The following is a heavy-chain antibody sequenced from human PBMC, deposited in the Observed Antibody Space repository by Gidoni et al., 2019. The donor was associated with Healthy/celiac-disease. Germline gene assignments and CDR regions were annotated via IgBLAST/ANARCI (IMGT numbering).Heavy chain of an antibody. D-gene: IGHD6-13*01. V-gene: IGHV3-9*01. J-gene: IGHJ5*02. CDR3: AKGQEYSSGWYDWFDP. CDR1: GFPFDDSA. Sequence: EVQLVESGGGLVQPGRSLRLSCAASGFPFDDSAMPWVRQAPGKGLEWVSGISWNSGSIGDADSVKGRFTISRDNAKNSLYLQMNSLRAEDTALYYCAKGQEYSSGWYDWFDPWGQGTLVTVSS. CDR2: ISWNSGSI.